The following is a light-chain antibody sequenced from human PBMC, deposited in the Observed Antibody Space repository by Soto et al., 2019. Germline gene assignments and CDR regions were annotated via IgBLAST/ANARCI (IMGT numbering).Light chain of an antibody. CDR1: QSVSID. CDR2: GAS. J-gene: IGKJ1*01. CDR3: QQYNKWPQT. Sequence: EIVMTQSPATVPVSPGERVTLSCRASQSVSIDLAWYQQKPGQAPRLLIYGASTRATDIPPSFTGSGSGTEFTHTISSLQSEDIAVYYCQQYNKWPQTFGQGTKVDIK. V-gene: IGKV3-15*01.